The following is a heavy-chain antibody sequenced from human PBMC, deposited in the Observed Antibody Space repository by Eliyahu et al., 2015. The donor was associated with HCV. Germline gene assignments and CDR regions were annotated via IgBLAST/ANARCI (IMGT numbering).Heavy chain of an antibody. D-gene: IGHD6-19*01. J-gene: IGHJ5*02. V-gene: IGHV4-59*01. CDR1: GVSITTXY. CDR2: IHYXGST. Sequence: QVQLQESGPGLVKPSETLSLTCTVSGVSITTXYWSWIRQPPGKGLEWIGYIHYXGSTNYNPSLKSRVTISVDTSKNQFSLNLTSVTAADTAMYYCASGGGGIAVTGTGGWFDPWGQGTLVTVSS. CDR3: ASGGGGIAVTGTGGWFDP.